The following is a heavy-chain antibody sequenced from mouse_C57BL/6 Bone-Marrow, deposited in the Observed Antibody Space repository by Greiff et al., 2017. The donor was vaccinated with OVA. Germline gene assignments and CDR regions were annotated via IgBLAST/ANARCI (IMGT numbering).Heavy chain of an antibody. J-gene: IGHJ1*03. CDR1: GYTFTDYE. Sequence: LQESGAELVRPGASVTLSCKASGYTFTDYEMHWVKQTPVHGLEWIGAIDPETGGTAYNQKFKGKAILTADKSSSTAYMELRSLTSEDSAVYYCTRHLPYWYFDVWGTGTTVTVSS. CDR3: TRHLPYWYFDV. V-gene: IGHV1-15*01. CDR2: IDPETGGT.